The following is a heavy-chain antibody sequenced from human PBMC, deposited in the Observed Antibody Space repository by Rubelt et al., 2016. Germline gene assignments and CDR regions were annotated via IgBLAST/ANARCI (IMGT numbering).Heavy chain of an antibody. CDR1: GFTFSSYA. CDR3: AKGYQDAEYFQH. CDR2: VSCSGGST. V-gene: IGHV3-23*04. Sequence: EVQLVESGGGLVQPGGSLRLSCAASGFTFSSYAMSWVRQAPGKGLEWVSAVSCSGGSTYYADSVKGRFTISRDNSKNTLYLQMNSLRAEDTAVYYCAKGYQDAEYFQHWGQGTLVTVSS. J-gene: IGHJ1*01. D-gene: IGHD2-2*01.